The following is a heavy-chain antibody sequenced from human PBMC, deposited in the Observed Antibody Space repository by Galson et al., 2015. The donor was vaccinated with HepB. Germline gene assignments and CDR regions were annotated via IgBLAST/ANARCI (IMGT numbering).Heavy chain of an antibody. Sequence: SLRLSCAASGFTFSNAWMSWVRQAPGKGLEWVGRIKGKTDGGTTDYAAPVKGRFTISRDDSKNTLYLQMNSLKTEDTAVYYCTTLRYFDWLLYEDYWGQGTLVTVSS. V-gene: IGHV3-15*01. CDR2: IKGKTDGGTT. CDR1: GFTFSNAW. D-gene: IGHD3-9*01. CDR3: TTLRYFDWLLYEDY. J-gene: IGHJ4*02.